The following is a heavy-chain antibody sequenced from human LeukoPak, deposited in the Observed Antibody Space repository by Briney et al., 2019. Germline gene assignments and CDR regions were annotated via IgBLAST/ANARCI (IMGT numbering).Heavy chain of an antibody. CDR1: GGSIFSYY. D-gene: IGHD2-21*01. CDR2: ISYSGST. CDR3: ARHLNNCGDDCYIFDY. Sequence: PSETLSLTCTVSGGSIFSYYWSWIRQPPGKGLEWMGYISYSGSTNYNPSLKSRVTISVDTSNNPFSLRVSSVTAADTAVYYCARHLNNCGDDCYIFDYWGQGTLVTVSS. V-gene: IGHV4-59*08. J-gene: IGHJ4*02.